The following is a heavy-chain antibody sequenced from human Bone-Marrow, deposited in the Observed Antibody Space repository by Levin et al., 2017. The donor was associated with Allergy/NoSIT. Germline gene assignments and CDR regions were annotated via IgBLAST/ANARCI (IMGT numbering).Heavy chain of an antibody. CDR2: ISGSGGST. CDR1: GFTFSSYA. Sequence: GGSLRLSCAASGFTFSSYAMSWVRQAPGKGLEWVSAISGSGGSTYYADSVKGRFTISRDNSKNTLYLQMNSLRAEDTAVYYCAKIPSMGELSSRPPYYFDYWGQGTLVTVSS. D-gene: IGHD3-16*02. J-gene: IGHJ4*02. V-gene: IGHV3-23*01. CDR3: AKIPSMGELSSRPPYYFDY.